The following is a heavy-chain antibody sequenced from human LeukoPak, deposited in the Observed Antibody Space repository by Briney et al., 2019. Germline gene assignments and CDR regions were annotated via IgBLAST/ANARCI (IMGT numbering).Heavy chain of an antibody. CDR2: VFYSGST. V-gene: IGHV4-59*01. D-gene: IGHD3-22*01. J-gene: IGHJ4*02. Sequence: SETLSLTCTVSGGSISSYYWNWIRQPLGKGLEWIGRVFYSGSTNYNPSLKSRVTTSVDTSKNQFSLKLSSVTAADTAVYYCARGGYDSSGYHDNYFDYWGQGTLVTVSS. CDR3: ARGGYDSSGYHDNYFDY. CDR1: GGSISSYY.